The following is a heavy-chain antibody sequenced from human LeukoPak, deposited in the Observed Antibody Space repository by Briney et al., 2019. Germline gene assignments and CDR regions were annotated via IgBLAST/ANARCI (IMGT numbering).Heavy chain of an antibody. CDR2: IYYSGST. CDR1: GGSISSYY. J-gene: IGHJ4*02. Sequence: PSETLSLTSTVPGGSISSYYWSWICPPLGKGLEWIGYIYYSGSTSYNPSIKCRVTISLDTSKNQYSLKLSSVTAADTAVYFCARTHDYGGNTDFDYWGQGILVTVSS. D-gene: IGHD4-23*01. CDR3: ARTHDYGGNTDFDY. V-gene: IGHV4-59*01.